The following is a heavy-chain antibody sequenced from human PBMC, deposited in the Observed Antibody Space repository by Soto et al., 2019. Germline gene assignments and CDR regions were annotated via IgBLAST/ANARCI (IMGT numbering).Heavy chain of an antibody. V-gene: IGHV3-73*01. D-gene: IGHD1-1*01. CDR1: GFTLGASA. CDR3: SWQTRPNHDVWNV. J-gene: IGHJ3*01. CDR2: IGSKGETYAPT. Sequence: GGSLRLSCAASGFTLGASALQWVRQASGKGLEWLGRIGSKGETYAPTEYAAPVKGRFSISRVDSENTIFLQMNGLKAEDTGMYYCSWQTRPNHDVWNVWGQGTMVTVSS.